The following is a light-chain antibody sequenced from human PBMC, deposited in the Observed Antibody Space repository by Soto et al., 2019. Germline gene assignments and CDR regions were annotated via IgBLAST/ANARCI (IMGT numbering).Light chain of an antibody. Sequence: QSALTQPASVSGSPGQSITISCTGTSSDVGGYNYVSWYQQHPGKAPKLMIYDVSNRPSGVSNRFSGSKSGNTASLTISGLQAEDEADYYGSSYTRSSTLGVFGGGTQLTVL. J-gene: IGLJ3*02. CDR3: SSYTRSSTLGV. CDR1: SSDVGGYNY. V-gene: IGLV2-14*01. CDR2: DVS.